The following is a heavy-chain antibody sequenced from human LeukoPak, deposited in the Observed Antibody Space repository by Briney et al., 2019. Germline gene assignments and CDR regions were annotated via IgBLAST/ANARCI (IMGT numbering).Heavy chain of an antibody. CDR3: AREGEYSSGSNWFDP. D-gene: IGHD6-19*01. J-gene: IGHJ5*02. CDR1: GYTFTGYY. V-gene: IGHV1-2*02. CDR2: LNPNSGGT. Sequence: ASVKVSCKASGYTFTGYYMHWVRQAPGQGLEWMGWLNPNSGGTDYAQKFQGRVTMTRDTSISTAYMELSRLTSDDTAVYYCAREGEYSSGSNWFDPWGQGTLVTVSS.